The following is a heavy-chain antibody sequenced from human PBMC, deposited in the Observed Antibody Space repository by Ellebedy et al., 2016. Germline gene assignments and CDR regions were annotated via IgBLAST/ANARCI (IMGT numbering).Heavy chain of an antibody. CDR3: ARHRVPYYYGSGYSNWFDP. CDR2: IYYSGST. J-gene: IGHJ5*02. D-gene: IGHD3-10*01. V-gene: IGHV4-39*01. Sequence: SETLSLXXTVSGGSISSSSYYWGWIRQPPGKGLEWIGSIYYSGSTYYNPSLKSRVTISVDTSKNQFSLKLSSVTAADTAVYYCARHRVPYYYGSGYSNWFDPWGQGTLVTVSS. CDR1: GGSISSSSYY.